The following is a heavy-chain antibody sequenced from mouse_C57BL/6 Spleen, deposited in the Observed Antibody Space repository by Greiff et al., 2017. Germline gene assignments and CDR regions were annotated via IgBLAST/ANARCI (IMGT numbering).Heavy chain of an antibody. Sequence: QVQLKQSGPELVKPGASVKISCKASGYSFTSYYIHWVKQRPGQGLEWIGWIYPGSGNTKYNEKFKGKATLTADTSSSTAYMQLSSLTSEDSAVYYCAREEGDFDYWGQGTTLTVSS. CDR3: AREEGDFDY. V-gene: IGHV1-66*01. J-gene: IGHJ2*01. CDR2: IYPGSGNT. CDR1: GYSFTSYY.